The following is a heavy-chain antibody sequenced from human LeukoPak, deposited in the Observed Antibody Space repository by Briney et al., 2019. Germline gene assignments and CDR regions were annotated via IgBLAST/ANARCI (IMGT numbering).Heavy chain of an antibody. V-gene: IGHV4-59*08. CDR3: ARTRILYSSSSSYFDY. CDR2: IYYSGNT. Sequence: ASETLSLTCTVSGGSISSYYWSWIRQPPGKGLEWIGYIYYSGNTNYNPSLKSRVTISVDTSKNQFSLKLSSVTAADTAVYYCARTRILYSSSSSYFDYWGQGTLVTVSS. J-gene: IGHJ4*02. CDR1: GGSISSYY. D-gene: IGHD6-6*01.